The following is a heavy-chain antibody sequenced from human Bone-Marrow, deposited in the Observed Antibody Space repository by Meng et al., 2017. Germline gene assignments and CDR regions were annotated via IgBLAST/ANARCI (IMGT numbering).Heavy chain of an antibody. CDR3: ARDLAVAGGGYHWFDP. V-gene: IGHV4-4*07. Sequence: SETLSLTCTVSGGSISSYYWSWIRQPAGKGLEWIGRIYTSGSTNYNPSLKSRVTMSVDTSKNQLFLKLSSVTAADTAVYYCARDLAVAGGGYHWFDPWGQGTLVTVSS. D-gene: IGHD6-19*01. CDR1: GGSISSYY. CDR2: IYTSGST. J-gene: IGHJ5*02.